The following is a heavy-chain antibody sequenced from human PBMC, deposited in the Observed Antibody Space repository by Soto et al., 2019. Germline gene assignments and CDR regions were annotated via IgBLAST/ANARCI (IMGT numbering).Heavy chain of an antibody. CDR1: GYSFTNYW. Sequence: GESLKISCKGSGYSFTNYWIGWVRQMPGTGLEWMGIIYPGNSNTRYSPSFEGQVTMSADKSINTAYLQWSSLRASDTAIYFCARPSDVGLASSFGYWGQGTQVTVSS. J-gene: IGHJ4*02. CDR3: ARPSDVGLASSFGY. CDR2: IYPGNSNT. V-gene: IGHV5-51*01.